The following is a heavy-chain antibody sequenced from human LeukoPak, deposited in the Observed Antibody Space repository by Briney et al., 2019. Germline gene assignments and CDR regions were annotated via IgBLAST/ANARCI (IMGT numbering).Heavy chain of an antibody. CDR2: ISYDGSNK. D-gene: IGHD3-10*01. V-gene: IGHV3-30*04. CDR3: ARVQSWYGASSDY. Sequence: GGSLRLSCAASGFTFSSYAMHWVRQAPGKGLEWVAVISYDGSNKYYADSVKGRFTISRDNSKNTLYLQMNSLRAEDTAVYYCARVQSWYGASSDYWGQGTLVTVSS. J-gene: IGHJ4*02. CDR1: GFTFSSYA.